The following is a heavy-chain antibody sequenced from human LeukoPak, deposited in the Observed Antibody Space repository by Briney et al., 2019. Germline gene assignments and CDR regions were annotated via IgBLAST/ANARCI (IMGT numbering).Heavy chain of an antibody. V-gene: IGHV3-15*01. D-gene: IGHD3-3*01. CDR3: TTTRVNYDFWSGYLYYFDY. CDR2: IKSKTDGGTT. J-gene: IGHJ4*02. CDR1: GFTFSNAW. Sequence: GGSLRLSCAASGFTFSNAWMSWVRQAPGKGLEWVGRIKSKTDGGTTDYAAPVKGRFTISRDDSKNTLYLQMNSLKTEDTAVYYCTTTRVNYDFWSGYLYYFDYWGQGTLVTVSS.